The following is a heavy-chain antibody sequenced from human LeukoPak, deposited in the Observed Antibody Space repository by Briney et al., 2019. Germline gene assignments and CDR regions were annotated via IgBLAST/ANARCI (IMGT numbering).Heavy chain of an antibody. D-gene: IGHD6-19*01. CDR2: IWYDGSNK. CDR1: GFTFSSYG. V-gene: IGHV3-33*01. CDR3: ARVINGWSEYYFDY. Sequence: GGSLRLSCAASGFTFSSYGMHWVRQAPGKGLEWVAVIWYDGSNKYYADSVKGRFTISRDNSKNTLYLQMNSLRAEDTAVYYCARVINGWSEYYFDYWGQGTLATVSS. J-gene: IGHJ4*02.